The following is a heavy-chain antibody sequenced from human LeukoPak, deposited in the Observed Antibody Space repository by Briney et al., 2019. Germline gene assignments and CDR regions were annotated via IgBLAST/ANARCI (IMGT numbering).Heavy chain of an antibody. V-gene: IGHV2-70*11. Sequence: SGPTLVNPTQTLTLTCTFSGFPLSTSGMCVSWIRQPPGKALEWLARIDWDDDKYYSTSLKTRLTISKDTSKNQVVLTMTNMDPVDTATYYCARSLPPGYYDSSGSDAFDIWGQGTMVTVSS. CDR2: IDWDDDK. J-gene: IGHJ3*02. CDR1: GFPLSTSGMC. D-gene: IGHD3-22*01. CDR3: ARSLPPGYYDSSGSDAFDI.